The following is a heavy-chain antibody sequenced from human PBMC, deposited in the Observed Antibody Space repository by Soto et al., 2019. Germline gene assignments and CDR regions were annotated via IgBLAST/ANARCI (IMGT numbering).Heavy chain of an antibody. Sequence: QVQLVQSGAEVKKPGASVKVAFKAAGTTFTCYYFHWVRQAPGQGREWVGWISTDSDATNFAQRLQGRVTMTTDTSISTAYMEWSRLTSDDPAIYYCTRDWDCAVGTCYSFCNDWGPGTLVNASS. V-gene: IGHV1-2*02. J-gene: IGHJ4*02. CDR1: GTTFTCYY. CDR2: ISTDSDAT. CDR3: TRDWDCAVGTCYSFCND. D-gene: IGHD2-15*01.